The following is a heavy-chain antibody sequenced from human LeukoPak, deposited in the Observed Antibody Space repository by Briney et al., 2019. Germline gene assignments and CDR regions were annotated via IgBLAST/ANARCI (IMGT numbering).Heavy chain of an antibody. J-gene: IGHJ4*02. CDR1: GFTVSSNY. V-gene: IGHV3-53*01. D-gene: IGHD3-10*01. CDR3: ARARGLLSYYFDY. CDR2: IYSGGST. Sequence: GGYLRLSCAASGFTVSSNYMSWVRQAPGKGLEWVSVIYSGGSTYYADSVKGRFTISRDNSKNTLYLQMNSQRAEDTAVYYCARARGLLSYYFDYWGQGTLVTVS.